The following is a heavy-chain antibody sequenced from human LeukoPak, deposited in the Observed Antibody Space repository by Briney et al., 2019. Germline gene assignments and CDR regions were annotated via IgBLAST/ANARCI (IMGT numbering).Heavy chain of an antibody. CDR1: GFTFSTFA. J-gene: IGHJ4*02. D-gene: IGHD6-13*01. CDR2: IFPSGGEI. CDR3: ARDGAIAVDY. Sequence: GGSLRLSCAASGFTFSTFAMIWVRQPPGKGLEWVSSIFPSGGEIHYADSVRGRFTISRDNAKNSLYLQMNSLRAEDTAVYYCARDGAIAVDYWGQGTLVTVSS. V-gene: IGHV3-21*01.